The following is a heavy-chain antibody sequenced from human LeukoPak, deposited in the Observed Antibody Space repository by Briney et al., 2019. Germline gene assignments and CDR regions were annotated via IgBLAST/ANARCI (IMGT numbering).Heavy chain of an antibody. CDR3: AKGVGGYCSSASCYTGPFDY. CDR2: IRYDGSNK. V-gene: IGHV3-30*02. CDR1: GFTFSTYG. D-gene: IGHD2-2*02. Sequence: PGGSLRLSCAASGFTFSTYGMHWVRQAPGKGLEWVTFIRYDGSNKYYADSVKGRFTISRDNRKNTLYLQMNSLRAEDTAVYYCAKGVGGYCSSASCYTGPFDYWGQGTLVTVSS. J-gene: IGHJ4*02.